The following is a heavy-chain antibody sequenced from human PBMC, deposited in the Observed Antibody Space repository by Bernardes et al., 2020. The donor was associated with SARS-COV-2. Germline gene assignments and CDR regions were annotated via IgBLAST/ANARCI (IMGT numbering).Heavy chain of an antibody. CDR3: AHTVYGDSATGGAFDM. Sequence: SGPTLVKPTQTLTLTCTFSGFSLSTGGVAVGWFRQPPGKALEWLALIYWDDDKRYSPSLTSRLTITRDTSKNQVVLTMTNLDPVDTATYYCAHTVYGDSATGGAFDMWGQGTLVTVSS. D-gene: IGHD2-21*02. CDR1: GFSLSTGGVA. J-gene: IGHJ3*02. CDR2: IYWDDDK. V-gene: IGHV2-5*02.